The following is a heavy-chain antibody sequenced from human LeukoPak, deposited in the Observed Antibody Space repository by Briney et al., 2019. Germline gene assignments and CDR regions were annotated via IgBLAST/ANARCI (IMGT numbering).Heavy chain of an antibody. V-gene: IGHV3-53*01. CDR3: ARDRDYFDY. Sequence: GGSLRLSCAVSGHSVSSNYMAWVRQAPGKGLECVSVIYSGDSAYYADSVKGRFSISRDISKNTLYLQMNSLRAEDTAVYYCARDRDYFDYWGQGTLVTVSS. CDR2: IYSGDSA. CDR1: GHSVSSNY. J-gene: IGHJ4*02.